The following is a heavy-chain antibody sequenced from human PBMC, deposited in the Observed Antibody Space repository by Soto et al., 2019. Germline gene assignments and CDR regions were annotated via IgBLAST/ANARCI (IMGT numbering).Heavy chain of an antibody. V-gene: IGHV3-11*05. D-gene: IGHD3-9*01. CDR1: GFTFSDYY. Sequence: GGSMELSCAASGFTFSDYYVSWIRQAPGKGLEWVSYISSSSSYTNYADSVKGRFTISRDNAKNSLYLQMNSLRAEDTAVYYCASELRYFDWPLPSSDYWGQGTLVTVSS. CDR3: ASELRYFDWPLPSSDY. CDR2: ISSSSSYT. J-gene: IGHJ4*02.